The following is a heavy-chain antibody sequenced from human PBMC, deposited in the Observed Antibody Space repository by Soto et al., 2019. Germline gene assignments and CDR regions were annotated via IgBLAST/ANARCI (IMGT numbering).Heavy chain of an antibody. D-gene: IGHD5-12*01. V-gene: IGHV3-66*01. J-gene: IGHJ4*02. CDR2: IYVGGDT. Sequence: EMPLVESGGGLAQPGGSLRLSCAASGITVSSDHMSWVRQVPGKGLEWVSTIYVGGDTFYADSVKGRFTISRDNSKNTLYLQMDGLRAEDTPIYYRVRENSGWARAQGYWGQGTLLTVSS. CDR1: GITVSSDH. CDR3: VRENSGWARAQGY.